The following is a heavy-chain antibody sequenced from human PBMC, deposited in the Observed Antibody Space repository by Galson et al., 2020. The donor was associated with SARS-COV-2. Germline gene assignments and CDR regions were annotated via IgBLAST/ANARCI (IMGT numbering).Heavy chain of an antibody. Sequence: SETLSLTCTVPGGSVRSRGKYWVWLRHSPGKGLEYIGSIHYSGSTYYTPSLKSRVTTSVDTSKNQVSLKLSSVTAADTAVYYCARGAYDPLAGHYRDYGMDVWGQGTTVTVSS. CDR2: IHYSGST. CDR3: ARGAYDPLAGHYRDYGMDV. V-gene: IGHV4-39*01. CDR1: GGSVRSRGKY. D-gene: IGHD3-9*01. J-gene: IGHJ6*02.